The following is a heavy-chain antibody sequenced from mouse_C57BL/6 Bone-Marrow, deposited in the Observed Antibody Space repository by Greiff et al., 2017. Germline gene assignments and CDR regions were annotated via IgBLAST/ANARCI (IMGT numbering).Heavy chain of an antibody. V-gene: IGHV1-63*01. Sequence: VQLQQSGAELVRPGTSVKMSCKASGYTFTNYWIGWAKQRPGHGLEWIGDIYPGGGYTNYNEKFKGKATLTADKSSSTAYMQFSSLTSEDSAIYYCAIVGYYVSYYAMDYWGQGTSVTVSS. CDR2: IYPGGGYT. CDR1: GYTFTNYW. CDR3: AIVGYYVSYYAMDY. D-gene: IGHD2-3*01. J-gene: IGHJ4*01.